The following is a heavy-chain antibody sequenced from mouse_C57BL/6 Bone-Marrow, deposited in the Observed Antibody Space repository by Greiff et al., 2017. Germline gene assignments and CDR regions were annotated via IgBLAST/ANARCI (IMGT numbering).Heavy chain of an antibody. CDR1: GYTFTDYY. CDR2: INPNNGGT. Sequence: VQLQQSGPELVKPGASVKISCKASGYTFTDYYMNWVKQSHGKSLEWIGDINPNNGGTSYNQTFKGKATLTVDKSSSTAYMELRSLTSEDSAVYDCARDGNAAWFAYWGQGTLVTVSA. V-gene: IGHV1-26*01. J-gene: IGHJ3*01. D-gene: IGHD2-1*01. CDR3: ARDGNAAWFAY.